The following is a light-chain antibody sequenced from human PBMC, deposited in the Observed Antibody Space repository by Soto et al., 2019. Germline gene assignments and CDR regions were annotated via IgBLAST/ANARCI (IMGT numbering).Light chain of an antibody. CDR2: GAS. CDR1: QSLNARY. V-gene: IGKV3D-20*02. Sequence: EIVLTQSPGTLSLSPGERATLSCRASQSLNARYLAWYQVKPGQAPRLLFYGASSRATGIPDRFSGSGSGTDFTLTIISLEPEDFGIYYCQQRSKWVTFGRGTKVDIK. J-gene: IGKJ4*01. CDR3: QQRSKWVT.